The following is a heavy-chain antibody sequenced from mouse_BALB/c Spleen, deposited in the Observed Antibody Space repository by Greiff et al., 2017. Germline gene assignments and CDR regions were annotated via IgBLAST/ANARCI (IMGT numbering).Heavy chain of an antibody. D-gene: IGHD1-1*01. J-gene: IGHJ2*01. CDR1: GFTFSSFG. CDR2: ISSGSSTI. CDR3: ARGDYGSSWDD. V-gene: IGHV5-17*02. Sequence: EVKLVESGAGLVQPGGSRKLSCAASGFTFSSFGMHWVRQAPEKGLEWVAYISSGSSTIYYADTLKGRFTISRDNPKNTLFLQMTSVRSEDTDMYYRARGDYGSSWDDWGQGTTLTVSS.